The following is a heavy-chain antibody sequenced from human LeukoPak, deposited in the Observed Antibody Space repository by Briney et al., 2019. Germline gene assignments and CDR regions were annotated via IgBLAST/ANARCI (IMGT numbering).Heavy chain of an antibody. Sequence: SETLSLTCTVSGGSVSSASYYWSWIRQPPGKGLEWLGYIYYSGSTKYNPSLKSRVTMSVDTSKNQFSLNLSSVTAADTAMYSCARLIDSCGGDCYPYYFDYWGQGKLVTVSS. D-gene: IGHD2-21*02. CDR3: ARLIDSCGGDCYPYYFDY. CDR1: GGSVSSASYY. CDR2: IYYSGST. V-gene: IGHV4-61*01. J-gene: IGHJ4*02.